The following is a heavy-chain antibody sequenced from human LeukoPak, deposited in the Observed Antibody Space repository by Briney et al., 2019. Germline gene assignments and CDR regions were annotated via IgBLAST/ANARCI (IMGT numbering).Heavy chain of an antibody. CDR2: IKSKTDGGTT. CDR3: TTVRTITFGGVIAVYYFDY. CDR1: GFTFSNAW. J-gene: IGHJ4*02. D-gene: IGHD3-16*02. Sequence: GGSLRPSCAASGFTFSNAWMSWVRQAPGKGLEWVGRIKSKTDGGTTDYAAPVKGRFTISRDDSKNTLYLQMNSLKTEDTAVYYCTTVRTITFGGVIAVYYFDYWGQGTLVTVSS. V-gene: IGHV3-15*01.